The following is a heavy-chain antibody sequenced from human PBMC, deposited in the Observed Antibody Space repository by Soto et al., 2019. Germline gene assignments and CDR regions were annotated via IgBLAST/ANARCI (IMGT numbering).Heavy chain of an antibody. J-gene: IGHJ6*02. V-gene: IGHV3-48*03. CDR2: ISSSGSTI. Sequence: EVQLVESGGGLVQPGGSLRLSCAASGFTFSSYEMNWVRQAPGKGLEWVSYISSSGSTIYYVDSVKGRFTISRDNAKNSLYLQMNSLRAEDTAVYYCAIDSGYERHEIYYYYGMDVWGQGTTVTVSS. CDR1: GFTFSSYE. D-gene: IGHD5-12*01. CDR3: AIDSGYERHEIYYYYGMDV.